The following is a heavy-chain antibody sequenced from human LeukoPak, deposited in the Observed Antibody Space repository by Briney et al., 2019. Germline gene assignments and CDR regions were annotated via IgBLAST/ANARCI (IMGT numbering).Heavy chain of an antibody. D-gene: IGHD2-2*01. CDR3: ATDGTSNYYMDV. V-gene: IGHV1-69-2*01. J-gene: IGHJ6*03. CDR1: GYTFTDYY. CDR2: VDPEDGET. Sequence: ASVKVSCKVSGYTFTDYYMHELQQAPRKGVAWMGLVDPEDGETIYAEKFQGRVNIPADTYTETAYMELSSLRSEDTAVYYCATDGTSNYYMDVWGKGTTVTVSS.